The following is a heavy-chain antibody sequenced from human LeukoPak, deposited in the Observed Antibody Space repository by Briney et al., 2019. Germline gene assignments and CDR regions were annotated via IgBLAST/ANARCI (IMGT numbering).Heavy chain of an antibody. V-gene: IGHV4-59*01. CDR1: GGSISSYC. D-gene: IGHD3-10*01. CDR3: ARRGLWSDAFDI. CDR2: IYYSGST. Sequence: PSETLSLTCTLSGGSISSYCWSWIRQPPGKGLEWIGYIYYSGSTNYNPSLKSRVTISVDTSKNQFSLKLSSVTAADTAVYYCARRGLWSDAFDIWGQGTMVTVSS. J-gene: IGHJ3*02.